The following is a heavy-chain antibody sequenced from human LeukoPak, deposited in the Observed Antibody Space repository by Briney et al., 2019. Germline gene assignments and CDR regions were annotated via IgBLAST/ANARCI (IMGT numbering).Heavy chain of an antibody. Sequence: KPSEALSVTSAVPGYSTSSGYYWGWIRQPPGKGLEWIGSIYHSGSTYYNPSLKSRVTISVDTSQNQCFLKLSSVTDAHTAVHYCARDRKSRLLWFGESIFDYWGQGTLVTVSS. J-gene: IGHJ4*02. CDR1: GYSTSSGYY. CDR3: ARDRKSRLLWFGESIFDY. D-gene: IGHD3-10*01. V-gene: IGHV4-38-2*02. CDR2: IYHSGST.